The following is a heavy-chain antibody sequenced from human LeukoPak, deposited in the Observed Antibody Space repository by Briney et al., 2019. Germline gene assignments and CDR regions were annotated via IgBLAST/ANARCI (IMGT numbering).Heavy chain of an antibody. Sequence: PSETLSLTCAVYGGSFSGYYWSWIRQPPGKGLEWIGEINHSGSTNYNPSLKSRVTISVDTSKNQFSLKLSSVTAADTAVYYCASAEDDSSGYYYNYYYYGMDVWGQGTTVTVSS. J-gene: IGHJ6*02. CDR1: GGSFSGYY. D-gene: IGHD3-22*01. CDR3: ASAEDDSSGYYYNYYYYGMDV. CDR2: INHSGST. V-gene: IGHV4-34*01.